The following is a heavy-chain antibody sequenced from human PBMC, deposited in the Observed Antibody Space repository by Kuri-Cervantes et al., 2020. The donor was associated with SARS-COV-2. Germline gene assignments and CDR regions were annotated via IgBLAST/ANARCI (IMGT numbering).Heavy chain of an antibody. CDR3: ARDSPDSSSWYYYYYGMDV. CDR2: ISSSSYI. Sequence: GGSLRLSCAASGFTFSSYSMNWVRQAPGKGLEWVSSISSSSYIYYADSVKGRFTISRDNAKNSLYLQMNSLRAEDTAVYYCARDSPDSSSWYYYYYGMDVWGQGTTVTVSS. CDR1: GFTFSSYS. J-gene: IGHJ6*02. V-gene: IGHV3-21*01. D-gene: IGHD6-13*01.